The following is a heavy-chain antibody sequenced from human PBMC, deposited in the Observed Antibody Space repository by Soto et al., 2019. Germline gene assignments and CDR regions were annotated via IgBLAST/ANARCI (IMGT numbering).Heavy chain of an antibody. CDR3: VRERWPLPYTMDV. J-gene: IGHJ6*02. V-gene: IGHV1-2*02. Sequence: GASVKVSCKASGYTFTGYYMHWVRQAPGQGLEWMGWINPNNSDTNYAQKFQGRVTLTRDTSISTGYMQLSSLRSGDTAVFYCVRERWPLPYTMDVWGQGTTVTVSS. CDR2: INPNNSDT. D-gene: IGHD2-2*02. CDR1: GYTFTGYY.